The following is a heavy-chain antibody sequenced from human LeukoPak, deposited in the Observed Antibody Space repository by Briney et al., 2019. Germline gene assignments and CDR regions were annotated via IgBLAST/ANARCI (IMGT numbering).Heavy chain of an antibody. CDR2: ISGSGGST. D-gene: IGHD6-19*01. CDR1: GFTFSSYA. Sequence: GGSLRLSCAASGFTFSSYAMSWVRQAPGKGLKWVSAISGSGGSTYYADSVKGRFTISRDNSKNTLYLQMNSLRAEDTAVYYCAKDHGSGWYIGFFDYWGQGTLVTVSS. CDR3: AKDHGSGWYIGFFDY. J-gene: IGHJ4*02. V-gene: IGHV3-23*01.